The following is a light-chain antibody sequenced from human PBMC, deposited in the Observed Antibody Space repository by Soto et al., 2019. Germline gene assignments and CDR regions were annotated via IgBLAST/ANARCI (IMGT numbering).Light chain of an antibody. CDR1: SSDVGGYNY. CDR2: EVS. CDR3: ISYTPGIRV. V-gene: IGLV2-14*01. J-gene: IGLJ3*02. Sequence: QSALTQPDSVSGSPGQSITLSCTGTSSDVGGYNYVSWYQQHPGKVPKLMIYEVSKRPSGVSNRFSGSKSVNTASLTISGLQAEDEADYYCISYTPGIRVFGGGTKVTVL.